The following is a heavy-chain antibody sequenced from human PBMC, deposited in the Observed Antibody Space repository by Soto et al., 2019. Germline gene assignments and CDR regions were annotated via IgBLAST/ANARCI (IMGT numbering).Heavy chain of an antibody. V-gene: IGHV4-30-2*01. D-gene: IGHD6-13*01. Sequence: QLQLQESGSGLVKPSQTLSLTCAVSGGSISSGGYSWSWIRQPPGKGLEWIGYIYHSGSTYYNPSLKSRVTISVDRSKNQFSLKLSSVTAADTAVYYCARSIAAAGRNWFDPWGQGTLVTVSS. J-gene: IGHJ5*02. CDR1: GGSISSGGYS. CDR2: IYHSGST. CDR3: ARSIAAAGRNWFDP.